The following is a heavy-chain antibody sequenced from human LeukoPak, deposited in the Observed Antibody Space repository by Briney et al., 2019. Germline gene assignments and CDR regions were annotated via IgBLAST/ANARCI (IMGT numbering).Heavy chain of an antibody. Sequence: GESLKISCKGSGYSFTTYWIGWVRQMPGKGLECLGVIYPGDSDTRYSPSFQGQVTISADKSISTAYLQWSSLKASDTAMYYCARQAIEGATKSNFDYWGQGTLVTVSS. J-gene: IGHJ4*02. CDR1: GYSFTTYW. D-gene: IGHD1-26*01. CDR2: IYPGDSDT. CDR3: ARQAIEGATKSNFDY. V-gene: IGHV5-51*01.